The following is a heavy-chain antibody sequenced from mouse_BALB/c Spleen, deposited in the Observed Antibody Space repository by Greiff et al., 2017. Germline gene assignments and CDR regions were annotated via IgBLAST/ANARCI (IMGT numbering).Heavy chain of an antibody. D-gene: IGHD3-1*01. CDR2: IRLKSNNYAT. CDR3: TRQLGLPFAY. V-gene: IGHV6-6*02. J-gene: IGHJ3*01. CDR1: GFTFSNYW. Sequence: EVQLVESGGGLVQPGGSMKLSCVASGFTFSNYWMNWVRQSPEKGPEWVAEIRLKSNNYATHYAESVKGRFTISRDDSKSSVYLQMNNLRAEDTGIYYCTRQLGLPFAYWGQGTLVTVSA.